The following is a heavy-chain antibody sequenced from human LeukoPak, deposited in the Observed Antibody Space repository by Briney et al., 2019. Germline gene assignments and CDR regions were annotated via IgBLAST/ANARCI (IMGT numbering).Heavy chain of an antibody. D-gene: IGHD6-19*01. J-gene: IGHJ6*03. V-gene: IGHV3-23*01. CDR1: GFTFSSYG. CDR3: AKEGSSGWTPYYYYYMDV. Sequence: GGSLRLSCAASGFTFSSYGMSWVRQAPGKGLEWVSTISGSGGSTYYAESVRGRFTISRDNSKNTLYLQMKSLRAEDTAIYYCAKEGSSGWTPYYYYYMDVWGEGTTVTISS. CDR2: ISGSGGST.